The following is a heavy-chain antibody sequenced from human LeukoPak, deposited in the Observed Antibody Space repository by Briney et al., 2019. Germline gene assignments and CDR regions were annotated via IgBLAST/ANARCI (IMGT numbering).Heavy chain of an antibody. D-gene: IGHD3-3*01. Sequence: PGGSLRLSCAASGFTFSGSAMHWVRQASGKGLEWVGCIRSKANSYATAYAASVKGRFTISRDDSKNTAYLQMNSLKTEDTAVYYCTKNYDFWSGYRSGDYYGMDVWGQGTTVTVSS. CDR3: TKNYDFWSGYRSGDYYGMDV. CDR1: GFTFSGSA. J-gene: IGHJ6*02. CDR2: IRSKANSYAT. V-gene: IGHV3-73*01.